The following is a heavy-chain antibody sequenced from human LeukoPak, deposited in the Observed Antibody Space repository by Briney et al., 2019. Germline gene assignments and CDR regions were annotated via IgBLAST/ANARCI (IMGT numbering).Heavy chain of an antibody. V-gene: IGHV3-23*01. CDR3: ATYRQVLLPFES. D-gene: IGHD2-8*02. Sequence: GSLRLSCEASGFTFSTFAMIWVRQPPGKGLEWVSSIFPSGGEIHYADSVRGRFTISRDNSKSTLSLQMNSLRAEDTAIYYCATYRQVLLPFESWGQGTLVTVSS. CDR2: IFPSGGEI. CDR1: GFTFSTFA. J-gene: IGHJ4*02.